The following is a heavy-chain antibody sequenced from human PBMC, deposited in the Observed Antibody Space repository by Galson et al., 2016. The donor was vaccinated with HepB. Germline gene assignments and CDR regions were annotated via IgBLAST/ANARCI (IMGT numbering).Heavy chain of an antibody. CDR1: GFTFSNHG. D-gene: IGHD1-26*01. V-gene: IGHV3-33*01. Sequence: SLRLSCAASGFTFSNHGMHWVRQAPGKGLECVAVIWADGGDKYYVDSVKGRFTISRGNSKNTVYLQMNSLRADDTAVYYCARDMYTGSYIIDYWGQGTLVTGSS. CDR2: IWADGGDK. CDR3: ARDMYTGSYIIDY. J-gene: IGHJ4*02.